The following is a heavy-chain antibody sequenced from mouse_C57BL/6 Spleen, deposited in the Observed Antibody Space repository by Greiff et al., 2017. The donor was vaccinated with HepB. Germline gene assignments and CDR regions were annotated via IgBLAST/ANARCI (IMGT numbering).Heavy chain of an antibody. Sequence: QVQLQQPGAELVMPGASVKISCKASGYSFTSYYIHWVKQRPGQGLEWIGWIYPGSGNTKYNEKFKGKATLTADTSSSTAYMQLSSLTSEDSAVYYCARGKLGPIDYWGQGTTLTVSS. CDR1: GYSFTSYY. J-gene: IGHJ2*01. CDR3: ARGKLGPIDY. CDR2: IYPGSGNT. V-gene: IGHV1-66*01. D-gene: IGHD4-1*01.